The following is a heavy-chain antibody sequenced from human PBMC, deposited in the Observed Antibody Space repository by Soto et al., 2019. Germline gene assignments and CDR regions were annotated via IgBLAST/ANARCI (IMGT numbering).Heavy chain of an antibody. V-gene: IGHV3-11*01. Sequence: LRLSCAVSGFTFSDYYMSWIRQAPGKGLEWVSYISNSGTTIYYADSVKGRFTISRDNAKNSLYLQMNSLRAEDTAVYYCARAVVVDAESDYWGQGTLVTVSS. CDR2: ISNSGTTI. CDR3: ARAVVVDAESDY. CDR1: GFTFSDYY. D-gene: IGHD2-15*01. J-gene: IGHJ4*02.